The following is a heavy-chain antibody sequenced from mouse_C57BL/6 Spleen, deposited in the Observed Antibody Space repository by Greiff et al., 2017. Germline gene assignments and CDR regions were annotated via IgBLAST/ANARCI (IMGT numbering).Heavy chain of an antibody. V-gene: IGHV1-55*01. CDR2: IYPGSGST. CDR3: ARGGDYTGHFDY. Sequence: QVQLQQPGAELVKPGASVKMSCKASGYTFTSYWITWVKQRPGQGLEWIGDIYPGSGSTYYNEKFKGKATLTADKSSSTAYMQLSSLTSEDSAVYFCARGGDYTGHFDYWGQGTTLTVSS. J-gene: IGHJ2*01. CDR1: GYTFTSYW. D-gene: IGHD2-13*01.